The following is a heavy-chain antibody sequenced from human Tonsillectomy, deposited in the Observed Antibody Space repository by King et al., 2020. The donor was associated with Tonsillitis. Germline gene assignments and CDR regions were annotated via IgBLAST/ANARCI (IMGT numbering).Heavy chain of an antibody. CDR3: ARVYSSSWPFFDL. CDR2: IKSDGSST. CDR1: GFTFSRSW. V-gene: IGHV3-74*01. Sequence: VQLVESGGGLVPPRGSLRLSCAASGFTFSRSWMHWVRQTPGKGLVCVSRIKSDGSSTIYADSVKGRFTISRDNAKNTLFLQMNNLRVEDTAVYYCARVYSSSWPFFDLWGQGTLVTVSS. D-gene: IGHD6-13*01. J-gene: IGHJ4*02.